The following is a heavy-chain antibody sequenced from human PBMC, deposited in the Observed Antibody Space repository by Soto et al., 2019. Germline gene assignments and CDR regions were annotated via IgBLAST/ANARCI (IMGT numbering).Heavy chain of an antibody. Sequence: QVQLVQSGAEVKKPGSSVKVSCKASGGTFSSYAITWVRQAPGQGLEWMGGIIPMFGRVNYAQKFQGRITITADEFTSPAYMDLSSLRSEDTAVYYCARASSHGSVRDASDIWGQGTMVTVSS. J-gene: IGHJ3*02. V-gene: IGHV1-69*01. CDR2: IIPMFGRV. CDR1: GGTFSSYA. CDR3: ARASSHGSVRDASDI.